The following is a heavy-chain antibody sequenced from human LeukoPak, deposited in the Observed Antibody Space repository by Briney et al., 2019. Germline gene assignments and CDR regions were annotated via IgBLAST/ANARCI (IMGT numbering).Heavy chain of an antibody. D-gene: IGHD1-1*01. CDR2: LYRDGNT. CDR1: GFTVSSNH. CDR3: AKVLEMESAYYFDY. J-gene: IGHJ4*02. Sequence: GGSLRLSCAASGFTVSSNHMNWVRQAPGKGLEWVSVLYRDGNTIYADSVKGRFTISRDNSKNTLYLQMNSLRAEDTAVYYCAKVLEMESAYYFDYWGQGTLVTVSS. V-gene: IGHV3-53*05.